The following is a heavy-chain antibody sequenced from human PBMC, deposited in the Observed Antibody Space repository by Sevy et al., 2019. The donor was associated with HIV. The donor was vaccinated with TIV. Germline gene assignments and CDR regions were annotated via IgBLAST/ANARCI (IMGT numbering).Heavy chain of an antibody. V-gene: IGHV3-30-3*01. D-gene: IGHD3-3*01. Sequence: GGSLRLSCAASGFTFSSYAMHWVRQAPGMGLEWVAVISYDGSNKYYADSVKGRFTISRDNSKNTLYLQMNSLRAEDTAVYYCARAQWLLSLDYWGQRTLVTVSS. J-gene: IGHJ4*02. CDR2: ISYDGSNK. CDR3: ARAQWLLSLDY. CDR1: GFTFSSYA.